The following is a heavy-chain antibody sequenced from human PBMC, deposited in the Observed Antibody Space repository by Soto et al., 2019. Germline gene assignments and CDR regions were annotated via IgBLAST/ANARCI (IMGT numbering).Heavy chain of an antibody. CDR3: AHRLYDDLWVTNWFDP. CDR1: GFSLSTSGVG. CDR2: IYWDDDK. D-gene: IGHD3-16*01. Sequence: QITLKESGPTLMKPTQTLTLTCTFSGFSLSTSGVGVGWIRQPPGKGLEWLALIYWDDDKRYSPSLKGRLTITKDTSKNQVVLTMTSMDPVDTATYYCAHRLYDDLWVTNWFDPWGQGTLVTVSS. V-gene: IGHV2-5*02. J-gene: IGHJ5*02.